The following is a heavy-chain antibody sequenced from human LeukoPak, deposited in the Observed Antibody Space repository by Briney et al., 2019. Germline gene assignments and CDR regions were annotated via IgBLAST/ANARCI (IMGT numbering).Heavy chain of an antibody. CDR1: GGSINTNTFF. D-gene: IGHD3-3*01. CDR3: VRQSRIFGVTRPGYMDV. CDR2: VFYSGST. Sequence: PSETLSLTCSVSGGSINTNTFFWGWIRQPPGKGLEWIVNVFYSGSTMNNPSLKSRVTMSIDTSKSQLSLSLSSVTAADTAMYWCVRQSRIFGVTRPGYMDVWGKGIMVSVSS. V-gene: IGHV4-39*01. J-gene: IGHJ6*03.